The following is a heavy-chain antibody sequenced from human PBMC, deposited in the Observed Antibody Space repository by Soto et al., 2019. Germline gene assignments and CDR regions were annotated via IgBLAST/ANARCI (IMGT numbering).Heavy chain of an antibody. CDR1: GSTLSSYA. D-gene: IGHD2-15*01. CDR3: AKDSADGSGAACYSYFSSSGMDF. V-gene: IGHV3-23*01. J-gene: IGHJ6*02. CDR2: ISGSGVST. Sequence: EVQLLESGGGLVQPGESLRLSCAASGSTLSSYAMSWVRQAPGKGLEWVSSISGSGVSTYYADSVKGRFTISRDNSKDTLYLQMNSLRAEDTAVYYCAKDSADGSGAACYSYFSSSGMDFWGQGTTVTVSS.